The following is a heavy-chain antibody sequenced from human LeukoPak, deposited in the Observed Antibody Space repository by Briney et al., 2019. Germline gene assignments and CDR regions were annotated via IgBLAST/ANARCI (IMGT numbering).Heavy chain of an antibody. CDR2: IYYSGST. Sequence: SETLSLTCTVSGGSISSYYWSWIRQPPGKGLEWIGYIYYSGSTNYNPSLKSRVTISVDASKNQFSLKLSSVTAADTAVYYCARAGPYYDFWSGYYTPFSWFDPWGQGTLVAVSS. CDR1: GGSISSYY. D-gene: IGHD3-3*01. CDR3: ARAGPYYDFWSGYYTPFSWFDP. J-gene: IGHJ5*02. V-gene: IGHV4-59*01.